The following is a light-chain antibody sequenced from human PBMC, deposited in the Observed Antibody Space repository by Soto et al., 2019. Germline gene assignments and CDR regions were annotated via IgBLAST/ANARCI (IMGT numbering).Light chain of an antibody. CDR1: QSVRSN. Sequence: EIVMTQSPATLSVSPGERATLSCRASQSVRSNLAWYQHKPGRAPRLLIYGTSTRATGIPARFSGSGSGTEFTLTISSLQSEDFAVYYCQQYNNWPPLTFGGGTKVEIK. CDR3: QQYNNWPPLT. J-gene: IGKJ4*01. V-gene: IGKV3-15*01. CDR2: GTS.